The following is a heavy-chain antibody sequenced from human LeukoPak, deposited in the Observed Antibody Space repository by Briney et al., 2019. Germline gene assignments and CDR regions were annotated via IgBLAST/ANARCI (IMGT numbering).Heavy chain of an antibody. V-gene: IGHV4-34*01. D-gene: IGHD3-3*01. CDR2: INHSGST. CDR3: ARDGDFWSGFDC. J-gene: IGHJ5*01. Sequence: SETLSLTCAVYGGSFSGYYWSWIRQPPGKGLEWIGEINHSGSTNYNPSLKSRVTISVDTSKNQFSLKLSSVTAADTAVYYCARDGDFWSGFDCWGQGTLVTVSS. CDR1: GGSFSGYY.